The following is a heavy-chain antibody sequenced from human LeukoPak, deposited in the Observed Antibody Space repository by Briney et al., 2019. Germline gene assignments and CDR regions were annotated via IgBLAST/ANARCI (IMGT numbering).Heavy chain of an antibody. J-gene: IGHJ1*01. Sequence: AGGSLRLSCAASGFTFTNAWMNWVRQAPGKGLEWVGRIKSKTDGGTTDYAAPVKGRFTISRDDSKNTLYLQMNSLKTEDTAVYYCTTHAWFGEYFQHWGQGTLVTVSS. CDR1: GFTFTNAW. V-gene: IGHV3-15*01. CDR2: IKSKTDGGTT. CDR3: TTHAWFGEYFQH. D-gene: IGHD3-10*01.